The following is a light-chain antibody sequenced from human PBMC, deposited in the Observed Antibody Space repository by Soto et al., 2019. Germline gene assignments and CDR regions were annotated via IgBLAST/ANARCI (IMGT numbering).Light chain of an antibody. CDR1: QSISRY. CDR2: SAS. V-gene: IGKV1-39*01. J-gene: IGKJ3*01. Sequence: DIQMTQSPSSLSASVGDRVTITCRASQSISRYLNWYQQKPGKAPKLLIYSASSLQSGVPSRFSGSGSGTDFTPTISSMQPEDFATYYCEQSYSTLAFTFGPGTTVDIK. CDR3: EQSYSTLAFT.